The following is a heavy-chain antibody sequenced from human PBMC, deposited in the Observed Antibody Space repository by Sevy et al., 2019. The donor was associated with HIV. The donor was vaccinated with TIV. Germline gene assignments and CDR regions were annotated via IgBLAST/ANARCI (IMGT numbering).Heavy chain of an antibody. D-gene: IGHD1-26*01. Sequence: GGSLRLSCAASEFTFSSYWMSWVRQAPGKGLEWVANIKQDGSEKYYVDSVKGRFTISRDNAKNSLYLQMNSLRAEDTAVYYCARSGGSYDDGMDVWGQGTTVTV. V-gene: IGHV3-7*01. CDR2: IKQDGSEK. CDR1: EFTFSSYW. CDR3: ARSGGSYDDGMDV. J-gene: IGHJ6*02.